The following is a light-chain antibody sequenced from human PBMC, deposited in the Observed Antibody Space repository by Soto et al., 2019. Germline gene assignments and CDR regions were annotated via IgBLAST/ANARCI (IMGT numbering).Light chain of an antibody. CDR2: EVN. CDR3: SSYGGYNNVV. V-gene: IGLV2-8*01. Sequence: QSALTQPPSASGSPGQSVTISCTGTSSDVGGYXYVSWFQQHPGKAPKLIIHEVNQRPSGVPDRFSGSKSGNTASLTVSGLQAEDEGTYYCSSYGGYNNVVFGTGTKVTVL. J-gene: IGLJ1*01. CDR1: SSDVGGYXY.